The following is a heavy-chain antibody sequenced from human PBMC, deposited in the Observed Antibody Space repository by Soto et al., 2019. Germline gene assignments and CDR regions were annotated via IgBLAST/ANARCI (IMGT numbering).Heavy chain of an antibody. J-gene: IGHJ6*02. CDR2: ISSSSSTI. CDR1: GFTFSSYS. V-gene: IGHV3-48*01. CDR3: AKEASGCFGELSIEYYYYGMDV. D-gene: IGHD3-10*01. Sequence: QPGGSLRLSCAASGFTFSSYSMNWVRQAPGKGMEWVSYISSSSSTINYADSVKGRFTISRDKSKNTMYLQMNSLRAEDTAVYYCAKEASGCFGELSIEYYYYGMDVWGQGTTVPVAS.